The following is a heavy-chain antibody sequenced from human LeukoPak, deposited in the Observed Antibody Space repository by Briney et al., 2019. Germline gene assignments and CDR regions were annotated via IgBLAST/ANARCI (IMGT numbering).Heavy chain of an antibody. Sequence: GASVKVSCEASGYTFTSYNINWVRQATGQGLEWMGGIIPIFGTANYAQKFQGRVTITTDESTSTAYMELSSLRSEDTAVYYCARVHGDYAFYYYYMDVWGKGTTVTVSS. V-gene: IGHV1-69*05. CDR2: IIPIFGTA. J-gene: IGHJ6*03. D-gene: IGHD4-17*01. CDR3: ARVHGDYAFYYYYMDV. CDR1: GYTFTSYN.